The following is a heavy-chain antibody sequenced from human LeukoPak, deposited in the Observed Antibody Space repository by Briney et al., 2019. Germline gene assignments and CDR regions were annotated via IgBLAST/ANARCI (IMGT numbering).Heavy chain of an antibody. J-gene: IGHJ4*02. V-gene: IGHV3-43D*03. CDR2: ISWDGGSI. D-gene: IGHD1-1*01. Sequence: GGSLRLSCVASGFTFDDYAMHWVRQAPGKGLEWVSLISWDGGSIYYTDSVKGRFTISRDNSKNSLYLQMNSLRAEDTAVYYCARQTGTPLPSIFDYWGQGTLVTVSS. CDR3: ARQTGTPLPSIFDY. CDR1: GFTFDDYA.